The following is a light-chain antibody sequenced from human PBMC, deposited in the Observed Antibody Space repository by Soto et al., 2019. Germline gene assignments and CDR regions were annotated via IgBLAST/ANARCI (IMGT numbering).Light chain of an antibody. CDR1: SSDVGGYKS. CDR3: SSYTSTSTYV. CDR2: NVS. Sequence: QSVLTQPASVSGSPGQSITISCTGTSSDVGGYKSASWYQQHPGKAPKLLIYNVSNRPSGISDRFSGSWSGDTASLTISGLQAEDEAYYYCSSYTSTSTYVFGTGTKVTVL. J-gene: IGLJ1*01. V-gene: IGLV2-14*03.